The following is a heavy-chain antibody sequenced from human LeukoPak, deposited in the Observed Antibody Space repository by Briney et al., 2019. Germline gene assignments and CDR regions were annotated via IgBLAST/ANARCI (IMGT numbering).Heavy chain of an antibody. CDR2: ISSDESNK. CDR3: VLGHYGGLFDN. D-gene: IGHD4-23*01. V-gene: IGHV3-30-3*01. CDR1: GFTFTRYD. Sequence: GGSLRLSCAASGFTFTRYDMHWVRQAPDKGLEWVAVISSDESNKDYANSVKGRFTIARDNSQNTLFVQMNSLRVEDTAVYYCVLGHYGGLFDNWGQGALVTVSS. J-gene: IGHJ4*02.